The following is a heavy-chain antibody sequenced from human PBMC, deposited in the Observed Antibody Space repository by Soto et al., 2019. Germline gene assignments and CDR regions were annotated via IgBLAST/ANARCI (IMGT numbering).Heavy chain of an antibody. Sequence: SETLSLTCTVSGGSISSGDYYWSWIRQPPGKGLEWIGYIYYSGSTYYNPSLKSRVTISVDTSKNQFSLKLSSVTAADTAVYYCASDGDYYDSSGYYWRSFDYCGQGTLVTVSS. CDR3: ASDGDYYDSSGYYWRSFDY. J-gene: IGHJ4*02. CDR1: GGSISSGDYY. D-gene: IGHD3-22*01. CDR2: IYYSGST. V-gene: IGHV4-30-4*01.